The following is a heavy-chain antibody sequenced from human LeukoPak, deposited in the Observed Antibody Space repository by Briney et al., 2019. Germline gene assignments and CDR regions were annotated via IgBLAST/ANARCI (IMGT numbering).Heavy chain of an antibody. CDR2: ISTYNGNT. J-gene: IGHJ4*02. V-gene: IGHV1-18*01. CDR3: ARVGSDCSDGNCY. D-gene: IGHD2-15*01. CDR1: GYTFTTFG. Sequence: ASVKVSCKASGYTFTTFGITWGRQAPGQGLEWMGWISTYNGNTNYAQNLQGRVTMTTDTSTNTAYMELRSLTSDDTAVYYCARVGSDCSDGNCYWGQGTLVTVSS.